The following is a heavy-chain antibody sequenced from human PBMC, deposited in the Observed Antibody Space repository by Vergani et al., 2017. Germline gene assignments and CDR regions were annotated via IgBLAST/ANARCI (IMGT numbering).Heavy chain of an antibody. J-gene: IGHJ6*01. Sequence: QVQLEESGPGLVKPSETLSLTCTVSGGSFNTYYWSWIRQSPGKGLEWIGYIYSTGSTNYNPSLKSRVTMSVDTAKNQLSLKLRSVTPADTAVYFCARVIYLHEASTGYRLEGIDIWGQGTTV. D-gene: IGHD3-9*01. V-gene: IGHV4-59*13. CDR1: GGSFNTYY. CDR3: ARVIYLHEASTGYRLEGIDI. CDR2: IYSTGST.